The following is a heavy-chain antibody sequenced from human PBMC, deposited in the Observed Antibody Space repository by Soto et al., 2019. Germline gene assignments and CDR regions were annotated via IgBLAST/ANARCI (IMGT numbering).Heavy chain of an antibody. CDR3: ARGSKDDFWSGYHYYYYYGMDV. J-gene: IGHJ6*02. V-gene: IGHV4-30-4*01. D-gene: IGHD3-3*01. CDR1: GGSISSGDYY. Sequence: SETLSLTCTVSGGSISSGDYYWSWIRQPPGKGLEWIGYIYYSGSTYYNPSLKSRVTISVDTSKNQFSLKLSSVTAADTAVYYCARGSKDDFWSGYHYYYYYGMDVWGQGTTVTRLL. CDR2: IYYSGST.